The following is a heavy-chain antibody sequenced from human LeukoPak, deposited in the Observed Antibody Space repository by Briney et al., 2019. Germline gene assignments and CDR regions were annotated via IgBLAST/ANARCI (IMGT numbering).Heavy chain of an antibody. CDR2: IYSGGST. J-gene: IGHJ4*02. CDR3: AASGWWGYFDY. D-gene: IGHD6-19*01. Sequence: GGSLRLSCAASGFTFSSYAMSWVRQAPGKGLEWVSIIYSGGSTYYADSVRGRFTISRDNSKNTLYLLMNSLRAEDTAVYYCAASGWWGYFDYWGQGTLVTVSS. V-gene: IGHV3-66*01. CDR1: GFTFSSYA.